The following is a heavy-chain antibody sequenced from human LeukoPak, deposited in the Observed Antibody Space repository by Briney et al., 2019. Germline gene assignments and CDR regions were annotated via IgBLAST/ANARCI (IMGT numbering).Heavy chain of an antibody. V-gene: IGHV7-4-1*01. CDR1: GYTFKNYA. J-gene: IGHJ3*02. CDR3: ARVWNYYDYIRGSYLKFDAFDI. D-gene: IGHD3-16*02. Sequence: PWASVKVSCKASGYTFKNYAVHWVRQAPGQGLEWMGWINTKTENPTYGQGFTGRFVFSLDTSVNTAYLQILSLETKDTAVYYCARVWNYYDYIRGSYLKFDAFDIWGQGTMVTVSS. CDR2: INTKTENP.